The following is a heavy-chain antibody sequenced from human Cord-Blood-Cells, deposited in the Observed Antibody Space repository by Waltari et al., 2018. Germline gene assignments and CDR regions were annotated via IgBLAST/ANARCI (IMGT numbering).Heavy chain of an antibody. V-gene: IGHV3-53*01. D-gene: IGHD3-9*01. CDR3: TTDPLTGYYDAFDI. Sequence: EVQLVESGGGLIQTGGSLRLSCEASGFTVSSTTLRWVGQAPGKGREWVSFSYSGGSTYYADSVKGRFTISRDNSKNTLYLQMNSLRAEDTAVYYCTTDPLTGYYDAFDIWGQGTMVTVSS. CDR1: GFTVSSTT. J-gene: IGHJ3*02. CDR2: SYSGGST.